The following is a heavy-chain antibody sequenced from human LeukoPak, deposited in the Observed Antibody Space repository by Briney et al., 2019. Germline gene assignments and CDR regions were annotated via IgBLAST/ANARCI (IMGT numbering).Heavy chain of an antibody. CDR3: ARRGLKGSYWSGNYMDV. V-gene: IGHV3-23*01. J-gene: IGHJ6*03. CDR2: TTGSGRSS. Sequence: PGGSLRLSCVASGFSFSNYGMSWVRQAPGKGLEWVAATTGSGRSSYYADSMKGRFTISRDNSKNTLYLQMNSLRAEDTAVYYCARRGLKGSYWSGNYMDVWGKGTTVTVSS. CDR1: GFSFSNYG. D-gene: IGHD3-3*01.